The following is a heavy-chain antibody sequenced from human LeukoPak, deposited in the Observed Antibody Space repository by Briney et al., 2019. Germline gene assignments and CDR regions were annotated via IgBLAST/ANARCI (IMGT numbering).Heavy chain of an antibody. V-gene: IGHV3-21*01. CDR1: GFTFSSYS. D-gene: IGHD6-13*01. CDR2: ISSSSSYI. Sequence: GGSLRLSCAASGFTFSSYSMNWVRQAPGKGLEWVSSISSSSSYIYYADSVKGRFTISRDNAKNSLYLQMNSLRAEDTAVYYCARGGGGSSSCDYWGQGTLVTVSP. J-gene: IGHJ4*02. CDR3: ARGGGGSSSCDY.